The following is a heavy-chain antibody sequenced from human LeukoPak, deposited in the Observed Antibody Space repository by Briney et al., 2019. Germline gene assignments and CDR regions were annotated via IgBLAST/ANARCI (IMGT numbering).Heavy chain of an antibody. D-gene: IGHD3-16*01. V-gene: IGHV3-53*01. CDR1: GFTVSSNY. CDR3: ARISPDYAFDI. Sequence: PGGSLRFSCAASGFTVSSNYMSWVRQAPGKGLEWVSVIYSGGSTYYADSVKGRFTISRDNSKNTLYLQMNSLRAEDTAVYYCARISPDYAFDIWGQGTMVTVSS. J-gene: IGHJ3*02. CDR2: IYSGGST.